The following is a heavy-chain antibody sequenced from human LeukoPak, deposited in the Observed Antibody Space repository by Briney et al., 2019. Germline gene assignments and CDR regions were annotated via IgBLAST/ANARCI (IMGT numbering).Heavy chain of an antibody. J-gene: IGHJ3*02. Sequence: GGSLRLSCAASGFTFDDHAMHWVRQAPGKGLEWVSGISWNSGSIGYADSVKGRFTISRDNAKNSLYLQMNSLRAEDTALYYCASAGYDAFDIWGQGTMVTVSS. CDR3: ASAGYDAFDI. CDR2: ISWNSGSI. CDR1: GFTFDDHA. D-gene: IGHD6-13*01. V-gene: IGHV3-9*01.